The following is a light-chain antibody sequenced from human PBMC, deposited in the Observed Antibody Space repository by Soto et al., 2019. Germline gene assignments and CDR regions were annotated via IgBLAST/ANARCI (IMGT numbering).Light chain of an antibody. CDR1: SSDVGGYNY. J-gene: IGLJ2*01. CDR3: TSYAINRDVL. V-gene: IGLV2-14*01. CDR2: DVS. Sequence: QSVLTQPASVSGSPGQSITISCTGTSSDVGGYNYVSWYQQHPGKAPKLMIYDVSNRPSGVSDRFSGSKSGNTASLSISGRQAEDEADYYCTSYAINRDVLFGGGTKLTVL.